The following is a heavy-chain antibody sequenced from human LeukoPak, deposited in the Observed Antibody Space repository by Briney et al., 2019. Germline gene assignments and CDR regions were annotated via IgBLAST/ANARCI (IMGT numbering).Heavy chain of an antibody. J-gene: IGHJ4*02. Sequence: GGSLRLSCAASGFTFSIFEMNWVRKAPGKGLEWVSYISSSGSTIYYADSVKGRFTISRDNAKNSLYLQMNSLRAEDTAVYYCARDSRDTFDYWGQGTLVTVSS. CDR3: ARDSRDTFDY. V-gene: IGHV3-48*03. D-gene: IGHD5-18*01. CDR1: GFTFSIFE. CDR2: ISSSGSTI.